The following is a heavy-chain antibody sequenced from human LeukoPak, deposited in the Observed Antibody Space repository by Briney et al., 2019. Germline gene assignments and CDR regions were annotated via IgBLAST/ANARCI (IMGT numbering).Heavy chain of an antibody. V-gene: IGHV1-24*01. D-gene: IGHD3-16*02. Sequence: EASVKVSCKVSGYTLTELSMHWVRQAPGKGLEWMGGFDPEDGETIYAQKFQGRVTMTEDTSTDTAYMELSSLRSEDTAVYYCTREGVYAPDPSSYHRDAFDIWGQGTMVTVSS. CDR1: GYTLTELS. CDR3: TREGVYAPDPSSYHRDAFDI. J-gene: IGHJ3*02. CDR2: FDPEDGET.